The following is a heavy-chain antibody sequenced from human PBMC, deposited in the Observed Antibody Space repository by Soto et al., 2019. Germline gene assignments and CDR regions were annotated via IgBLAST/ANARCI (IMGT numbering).Heavy chain of an antibody. V-gene: IGHV1-69*13. D-gene: IGHD6-19*01. CDR1: GGTFSSYS. CDR3: ARGYSSGWYFDY. J-gene: IGHJ4*02. Sequence: SVKVSCKAAGGTFSSYSISWVRQAPGQGLEWMGGIIPIFGTANYAQKFQGRVTITADESTSTAYMELSSLRSEDTAVYYCARGYSSGWYFDYWGQGTLVTVSS. CDR2: IIPIFGTA.